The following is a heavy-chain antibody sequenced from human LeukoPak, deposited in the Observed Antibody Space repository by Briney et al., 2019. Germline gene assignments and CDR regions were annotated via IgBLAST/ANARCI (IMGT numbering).Heavy chain of an antibody. Sequence: GGSLRLSCAASGFTFSSYAMHWVRQAPGKGLEWVAVISYDGSNKYYADSVKGRFTISRDNSKNTLYLQMNSLRAEDTAVYYCARDGSIVGAIDYWGQGTLVTVSS. D-gene: IGHD1-26*01. CDR2: ISYDGSNK. V-gene: IGHV3-30-3*01. J-gene: IGHJ4*02. CDR3: ARDGSIVGAIDY. CDR1: GFTFSSYA.